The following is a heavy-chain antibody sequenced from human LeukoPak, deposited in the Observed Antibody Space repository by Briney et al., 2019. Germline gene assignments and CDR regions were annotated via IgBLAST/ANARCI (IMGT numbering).Heavy chain of an antibody. D-gene: IGHD3-10*01. J-gene: IGHJ4*02. V-gene: IGHV3-48*03. CDR1: GFSFSRYE. CDR2: ISSSGSII. CDR3: AREVYYGSGSLTYFDY. Sequence: GGSLRLSCASSGFSFSRYEMNWVRQAPGKGLEWVSYISSSGSIIYYADSVKGRFTISRDNAKNSLFLQMNSLRVEDPAVYYCAREVYYGSGSLTYFDYWGQGTLVTVSS.